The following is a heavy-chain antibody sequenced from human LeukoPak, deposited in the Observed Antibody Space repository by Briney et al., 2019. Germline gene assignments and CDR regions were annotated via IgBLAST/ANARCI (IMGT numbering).Heavy chain of an antibody. D-gene: IGHD6-6*01. CDR2: IKEDGSEK. V-gene: IGHV3-7*04. CDR1: GFTFDDYG. CDR3: ARGKAALMDV. Sequence: GGSLRLSCAASGFTFDDYGMSWVRQAPGKGLEWVANIKEDGSEKYYVDSVRGRFTISRDNAKSSLYLQMNSLGGDDTALYYCARGKAALMDVWGKGTTVTVSS. J-gene: IGHJ6*03.